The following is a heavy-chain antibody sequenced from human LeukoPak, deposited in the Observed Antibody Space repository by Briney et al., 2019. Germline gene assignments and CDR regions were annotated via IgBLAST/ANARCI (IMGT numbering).Heavy chain of an antibody. CDR2: ISGSGGST. J-gene: IGHJ3*02. D-gene: IGHD6-19*01. CDR3: AKDIEYSSGWYNSAFDI. Sequence: GGSLRLSCAASGFTFSNYGMNWVRQAPGKGLEWVSAISGSGGSTCYADSVKGRFTISRDNSKNTLYLQMNSLRAEDTAVYYCAKDIEYSSGWYNSAFDIWGQGTMVTVSS. CDR1: GFTFSNYG. V-gene: IGHV3-23*01.